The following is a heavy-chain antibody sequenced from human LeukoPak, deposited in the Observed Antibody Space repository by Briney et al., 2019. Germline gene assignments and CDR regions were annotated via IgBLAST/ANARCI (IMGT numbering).Heavy chain of an antibody. CDR1: GFTFSSYW. J-gene: IGHJ4*02. CDR2: ITSDGSST. D-gene: IGHD1-26*01. Sequence: PGGSLRLSCAASGFTFSSYWMHWVCQAPGKGLVCVSRITSDGSSTSYADSVRGRFTISRDNAKNTVYLQTNSLRPEDTAVYYCARDLTGAVFDFWGQGTLVTVSS. V-gene: IGHV3-74*01. CDR3: ARDLTGAVFDF.